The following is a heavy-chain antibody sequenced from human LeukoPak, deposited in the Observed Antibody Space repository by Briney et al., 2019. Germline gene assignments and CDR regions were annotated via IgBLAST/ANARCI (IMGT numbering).Heavy chain of an antibody. CDR1: GYTFTGYY. V-gene: IGHV1-2*02. J-gene: IGHJ4*02. CDR3: ARDIGSGWSHY. CDR2: INPNSGAT. Sequence: ASVTVSCKASGYTFTGYYMHWVRQAPGQGLEWMGWINPNSGATNYAQKFQDRVTMTRDTSISTAYMDLSRLRSDYTAVYYCARDIGSGWSHYWGQGTLLTVSS. D-gene: IGHD6-19*01.